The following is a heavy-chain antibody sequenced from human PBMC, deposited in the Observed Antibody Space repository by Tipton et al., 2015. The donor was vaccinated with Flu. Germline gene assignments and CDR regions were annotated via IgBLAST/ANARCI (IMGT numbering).Heavy chain of an antibody. CDR1: GFTVSGNY. CDR3: ASRNYGYYHGMDV. V-gene: IGHV3-66*02. Sequence: SLRLSCAASGFTVSGNYLSWVRQAPGKGLEWVSIIHSGGATYYADSVKGRFTISRDSSKNTLYLQMNSLRPADTAVYYCASRNYGYYHGMDVWGQGTTVTVSS. CDR2: IHSGGAT. J-gene: IGHJ6*02.